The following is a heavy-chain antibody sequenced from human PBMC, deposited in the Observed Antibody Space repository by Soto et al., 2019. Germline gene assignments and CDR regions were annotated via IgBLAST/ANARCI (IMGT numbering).Heavy chain of an antibody. V-gene: IGHV4-59*01. CDR1: GGSISSYY. CDR3: ARGYSDTAMATFDY. Sequence: PSETLSLTCTVSGGSISSYYWSWIRQPPGKGLEWIGYIYYSGSTNYNPSPKSRVTISVDTSKNQFSLKLSSVTAADTAVYYCARGYSDTAMATFDYWGQGTLVTVSS. D-gene: IGHD5-18*01. J-gene: IGHJ4*02. CDR2: IYYSGST.